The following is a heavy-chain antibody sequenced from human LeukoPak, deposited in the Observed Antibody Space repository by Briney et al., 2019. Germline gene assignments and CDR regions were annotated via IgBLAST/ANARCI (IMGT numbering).Heavy chain of an antibody. Sequence: GGSLRLSCAASGFTFSSYGMHWVRQAPGKGLEWVAVISYDGSNKYYADSVKGRFTISRDNSKNTLYLQMNSLRAEDTAVYYCARDQYYDILTGYRYYYYYMDVWGKGTTVTISS. V-gene: IGHV3-30*03. CDR2: ISYDGSNK. CDR3: ARDQYYDILTGYRYYYYYMDV. CDR1: GFTFSSYG. J-gene: IGHJ6*03. D-gene: IGHD3-9*01.